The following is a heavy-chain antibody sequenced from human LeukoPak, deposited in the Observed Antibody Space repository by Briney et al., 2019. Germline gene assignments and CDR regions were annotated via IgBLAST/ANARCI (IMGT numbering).Heavy chain of an antibody. J-gene: IGHJ5*02. CDR2: INPNGGGT. CDR3: TRVERRAAAHAGNWFDP. Sequence: ASVTVSCKTSGYTFTDYYIHWVRQAPGEGLEWMGWINPNGGGTDYEQKVQGRAALTRDSSISTAYMELSSLTSDDTAVYYCTRVERRAAAHAGNWFDPWGQGTLVSVSS. CDR1: GYTFTDYY. D-gene: IGHD6-13*01. V-gene: IGHV1-2*02.